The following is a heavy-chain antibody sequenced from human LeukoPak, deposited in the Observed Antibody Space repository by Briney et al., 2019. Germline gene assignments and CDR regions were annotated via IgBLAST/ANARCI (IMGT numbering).Heavy chain of an antibody. CDR1: GYTFTSYG. Sequence: GASVKVSCKASGYTFTSYGISWVRQAPGQGLEWMGGIIPIFGTANYAQKFQGRVTITADKSTSTAYMELSSLRSEDTAVYYCARAREEYSSSSDYWGQGTLVTVSS. J-gene: IGHJ4*02. CDR3: ARAREEYSSSSDY. D-gene: IGHD6-6*01. CDR2: IIPIFGTA. V-gene: IGHV1-69*06.